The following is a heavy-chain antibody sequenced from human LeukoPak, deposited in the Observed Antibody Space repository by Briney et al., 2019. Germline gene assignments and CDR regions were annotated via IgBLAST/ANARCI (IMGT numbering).Heavy chain of an antibody. CDR1: SGTISSYY. D-gene: IGHD2-2*01. CDR3: ARVGSCSSTSCAFDI. CDR2: IYYSGST. J-gene: IGHJ3*02. V-gene: IGHV4-59*01. Sequence: SETLSLTCTVSSGTISSYYWSWIRQPPGKGLEWIGYIYYSGSTNYNPSLRSRVTISVDTSKNQFSLKLRPVTAADTAVYYCARVGSCSSTSCAFDIWGQGTMVTVSS.